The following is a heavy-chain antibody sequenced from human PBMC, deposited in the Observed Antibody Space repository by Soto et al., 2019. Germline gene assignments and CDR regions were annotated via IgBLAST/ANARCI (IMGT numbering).Heavy chain of an antibody. V-gene: IGHV4-31*03. D-gene: IGHD3-22*01. CDR1: GGSISSGGYY. Sequence: QVQLQESGPGLVKPSQTLSLTCTVSGGSISSGGYYWSWIRHHPGKGLEWIGYIYYSGSTYYNPSLKSRVTISVATSKNQFSLRLSSVTAADTAVYHCARDRNYDSSGGFDYWGQGTLVTVSS. CDR2: IYYSGST. CDR3: ARDRNYDSSGGFDY. J-gene: IGHJ4*02.